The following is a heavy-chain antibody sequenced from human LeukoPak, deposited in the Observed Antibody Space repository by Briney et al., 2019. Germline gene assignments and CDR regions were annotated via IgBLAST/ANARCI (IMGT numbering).Heavy chain of an antibody. Sequence: GGSLRLSCAASGFAVSGNFMSWVRQAPGMGLEWVSIMYTGGSTYYADSVKGRFTISRDTSKNTLYLQMNSLRAEDTAIYYCVRGTPSGWFGVYWGQGTLVTVSS. J-gene: IGHJ4*02. V-gene: IGHV3-53*01. CDR2: MYTGGST. CDR1: GFAVSGNF. D-gene: IGHD6-19*01. CDR3: VRGTPSGWFGVY.